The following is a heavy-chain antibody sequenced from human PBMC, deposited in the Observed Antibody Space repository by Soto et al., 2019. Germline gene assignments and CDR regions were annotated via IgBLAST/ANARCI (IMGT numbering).Heavy chain of an antibody. D-gene: IGHD6-19*01. J-gene: IGHJ4*02. CDR1: GYTFTSYD. CDR3: ARDARYSSGWYDY. CDR2: INPNSGGI. Sequence: GASVKVSCKASGYTFTSYDINWVRQAPGQGLEWMGWINPNSGGINYAQKFQGWVTMTRDTSISTAYMELSRLRSDDTAVYYCARDARYSSGWYDYWGQGTLVPVSS. V-gene: IGHV1-2*04.